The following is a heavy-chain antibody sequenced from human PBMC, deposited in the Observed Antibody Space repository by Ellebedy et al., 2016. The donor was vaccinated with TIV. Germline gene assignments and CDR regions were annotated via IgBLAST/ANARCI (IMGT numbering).Heavy chain of an antibody. J-gene: IGHJ4*02. V-gene: IGHV1-18*04. CDR1: GYTFTSYG. CDR2: ISAYNGNT. Sequence: AASVKVSCKASGYTFTSYGISWVRQAPGQGLEWMGWISAYNGNTNYAQKLQGRVTMTRDTSTSTVYMELSSLRSEDTAVYYCARDAMTHYFDYWGQGTLVTVSS. CDR3: ARDAMTHYFDY. D-gene: IGHD2-2*01.